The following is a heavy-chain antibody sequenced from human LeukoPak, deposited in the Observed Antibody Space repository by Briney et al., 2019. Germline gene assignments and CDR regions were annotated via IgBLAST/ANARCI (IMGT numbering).Heavy chain of an antibody. CDR3: AKSNYYDSSGHSRKFDY. J-gene: IGHJ4*02. CDR2: ISGSGGST. V-gene: IGHV3-23*01. D-gene: IGHD3-22*01. CDR1: GFTFSSYA. Sequence: GGSLRLSCAASGFTFSSYAMSWVRQAPGKGLEWVSAISGSGGSTYYADSVKGRFTISRDSSKNTLYLQMNSLRAEDTAVYYCAKSNYYDSSGHSRKFDYWGQGTLVTVSS.